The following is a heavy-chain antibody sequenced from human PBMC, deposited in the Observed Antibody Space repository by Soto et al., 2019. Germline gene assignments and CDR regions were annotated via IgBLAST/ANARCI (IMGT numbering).Heavy chain of an antibody. J-gene: IGHJ4*02. Sequence: GSLRLSCATSGIIFRNYAMGWVRQAPGKGLEWVSATSGSGDSTYYADSVKGRFTISRDNSKNTLYLQMNSLRVEDTAIFYCAKKAEKHFDWMFYADSWGQGTLVTVSS. CDR3: AKKAEKHFDWMFYADS. D-gene: IGHD3-9*01. CDR1: GIIFRNYA. CDR2: TSGSGDST. V-gene: IGHV3-23*01.